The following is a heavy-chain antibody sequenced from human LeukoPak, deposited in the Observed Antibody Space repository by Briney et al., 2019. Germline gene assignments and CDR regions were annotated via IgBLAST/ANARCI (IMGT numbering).Heavy chain of an antibody. CDR2: IYYSGST. Sequence: SETLSLTCTVSGDSITSYFWSWIRQSPGKGLEWIGSIYYSGSTYYNPSLKSRVTISVDTSKNQFSLKLSSVTAADTAVYYCARHSPYSSAFDYWGQGTLVTVSS. D-gene: IGHD6-25*01. CDR3: ARHSPYSSAFDY. J-gene: IGHJ4*02. V-gene: IGHV4-59*05. CDR1: GDSITSYF.